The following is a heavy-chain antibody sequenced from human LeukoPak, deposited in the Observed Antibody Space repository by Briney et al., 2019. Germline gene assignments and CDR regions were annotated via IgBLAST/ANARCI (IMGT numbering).Heavy chain of an antibody. Sequence: ASETLSPTCTVSGGSISSSSYYWGWIRQPPGKGLEWIGSIYYSGSTYYNPSLKSRVTISVDTSKNQFSLKLSSVTAADTAVYYCAEGVYYFDYWGQGTLVTVSS. CDR2: IYYSGST. CDR1: GGSISSSSYY. CDR3: AEGVYYFDY. D-gene: IGHD3-16*01. V-gene: IGHV4-39*01. J-gene: IGHJ4*02.